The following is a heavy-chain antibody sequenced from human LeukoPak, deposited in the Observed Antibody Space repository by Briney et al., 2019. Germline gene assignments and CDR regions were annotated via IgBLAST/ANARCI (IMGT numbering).Heavy chain of an antibody. J-gene: IGHJ4*02. V-gene: IGHV4-39*01. CDR3: ARRMIKDYFDY. D-gene: IGHD3-16*01. Sequence: SETLSLTCTVSGGSISSSSYYWGWIRQPPGKGLEWIGSIYYSGSTYYNPSLKSRVTISVDTSKNQFSLKLSSVTAADTAVYYCARRMIKDYFDYWGQGTLVTVSS. CDR1: GGSISSSSYY. CDR2: IYYSGST.